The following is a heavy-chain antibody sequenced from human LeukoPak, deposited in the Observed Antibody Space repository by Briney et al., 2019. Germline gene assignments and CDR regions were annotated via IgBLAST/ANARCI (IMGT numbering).Heavy chain of an antibody. CDR2: ISSSSSYI. D-gene: IGHD2-2*01. CDR3: AKDSSANCYAPIDY. V-gene: IGHV3-21*04. Sequence: GSLRLSCAASGFTFSSYSMNWVRQAPGKGLEWVSSISSSSSYIYYADSAKGRFTISRDNAKNSLYLQMNSLRAEDTAVYYCAKDSSANCYAPIDYWGQGTLVTVSS. J-gene: IGHJ4*02. CDR1: GFTFSSYS.